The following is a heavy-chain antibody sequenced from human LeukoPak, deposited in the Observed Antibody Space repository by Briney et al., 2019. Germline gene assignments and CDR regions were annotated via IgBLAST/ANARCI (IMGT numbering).Heavy chain of an antibody. CDR3: ARERRRAGAASDI. D-gene: IGHD2-21*01. J-gene: IGHJ3*02. CDR2: IIPIFGIA. CDR1: GGTFSSYS. V-gene: IGHV1-69*04. Sequence: GASVKVSCRSSGGTFSSYSICWVRQAPGQGLEWMGRIIPIFGIANYAQKFQGRVTITADKSTSTASMELSSLRSEDTAVYYCARERRRAGAASDIWGQGTMVTVSS.